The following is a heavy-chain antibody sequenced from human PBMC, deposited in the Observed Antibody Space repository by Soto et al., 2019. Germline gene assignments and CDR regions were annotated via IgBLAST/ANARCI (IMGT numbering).Heavy chain of an antibody. CDR3: VKDSLGGMTPVFMPGPD. CDR1: GLTFSTYG. V-gene: IGHV3-30*18. CDR2: ISNDVRNI. J-gene: IGHJ4*02. Sequence: VQLVESGGGVVQPGKSLRLSCAASGLTFSTYGFHWVRQAPGKGLEWVAVISNDVRNIHYAESVKGRFTISRDNSKNTLYLQRNSLRPNETAAYYCVKDSLGGMTPVFMPGPDWGQGTLVTVSS. D-gene: IGHD2-2*01.